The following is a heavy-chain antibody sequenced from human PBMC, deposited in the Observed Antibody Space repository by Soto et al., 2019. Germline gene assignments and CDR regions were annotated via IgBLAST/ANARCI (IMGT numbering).Heavy chain of an antibody. J-gene: IGHJ3*02. CDR3: AEDLPQYPDAFYI. Sequence: QVQLVESGGGVVQPGRSLRLSCAASGFTFSTYGMHWVRQAPGKGLEWVAVISDDASNKYYADSVKGRFTISRDNSKNRLYLQMRSLRAEDTAVYYCAEDLPQYPDAFYIWGQGRMVTVSS. V-gene: IGHV3-30*18. CDR2: ISDDASNK. CDR1: GFTFSTYG.